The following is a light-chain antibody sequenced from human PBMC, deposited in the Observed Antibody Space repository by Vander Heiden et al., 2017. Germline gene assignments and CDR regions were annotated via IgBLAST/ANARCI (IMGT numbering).Light chain of an antibody. CDR3: QQSYSTPPLT. CDR2: AAS. V-gene: IGKV1-39*01. Sequence: DIQMTQSLSSLSASVGDRVTITCRASQSISRFLIVYQQKPGKAPKLLIYAASSLKSGVPSRFSGSGSGTDFTLTISSLQPEDFATYYCQQSYSTPPLTFGGGTKVEIK. CDR1: QSISRF. J-gene: IGKJ4*01.